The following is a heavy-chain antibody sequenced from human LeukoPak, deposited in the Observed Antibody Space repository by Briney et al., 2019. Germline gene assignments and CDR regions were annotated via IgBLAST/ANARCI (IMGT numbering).Heavy chain of an antibody. CDR2: IYYSGST. Sequence: SETLSLTCTVSGGSISSGDYYWSWIRQPPGKGLEWIGYIYYSGSTYYNPSLKSRVTISVDTSKNQFSLKLSSVTAAYTAVYYCARDRPRYCSSTSCSNHATPWYFDLWGRGTLVTVSS. D-gene: IGHD2-2*01. CDR3: ARDRPRYCSSTSCSNHATPWYFDL. V-gene: IGHV4-30-4*01. J-gene: IGHJ2*01. CDR1: GGSISSGDYY.